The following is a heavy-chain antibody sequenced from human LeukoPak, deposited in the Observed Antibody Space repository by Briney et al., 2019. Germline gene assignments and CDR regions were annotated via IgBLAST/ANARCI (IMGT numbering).Heavy chain of an antibody. Sequence: SGTLSLTCAVSGGSISSSNWWSWVRQPPGKGLEWIGEIYHSGSTNYNPSLKSRVTISLDKSKNQFSLKLTSVTAADTAVYYCAQAFGSGSSYYYGMDVWGQGTTVTVSS. CDR1: GGSISSSNW. CDR3: AQAFGSGSSYYYGMDV. J-gene: IGHJ6*02. V-gene: IGHV4-4*02. D-gene: IGHD3-10*01. CDR2: IYHSGST.